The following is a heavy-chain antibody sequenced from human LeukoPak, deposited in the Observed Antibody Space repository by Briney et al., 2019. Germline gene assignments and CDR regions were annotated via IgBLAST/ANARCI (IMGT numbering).Heavy chain of an antibody. CDR1: GGSISSYY. D-gene: IGHD5-12*01. CDR2: IYTSGST. CDR3: ARLEGYSGYDFPEYYFDY. Sequence: PSETLSLTCTVSGGSISSYYWSWIRQPPGKGLEWIGYIYTSGSTNYNPSLKSRVTISVDTSKNQFSLKLSSVTAADTAVYYCARLEGYSGYDFPEYYFDYWGQGTLVTVSS. J-gene: IGHJ4*02. V-gene: IGHV4-4*09.